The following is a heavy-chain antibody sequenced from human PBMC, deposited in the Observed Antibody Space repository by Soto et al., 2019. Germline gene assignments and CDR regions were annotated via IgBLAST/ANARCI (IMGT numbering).Heavy chain of an antibody. J-gene: IGHJ4*02. CDR2: INAGNGNT. Sequence: XSVKVSFNASGYTFTGYPMHLVRQTPGQRLEWMGWINAGNGNTKYSQKFQGRVTITRDTSASTAYMEMSSLRSEDTAVYYCARDIGGLDYWGQGTLVTVSS. V-gene: IGHV1-3*01. CDR1: GYTFTGYP. CDR3: ARDIGGLDY. D-gene: IGHD2-15*01.